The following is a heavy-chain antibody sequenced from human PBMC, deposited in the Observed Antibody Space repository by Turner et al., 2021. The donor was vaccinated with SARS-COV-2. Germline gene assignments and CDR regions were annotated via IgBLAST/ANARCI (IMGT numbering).Heavy chain of an antibody. CDR3: ARDSGSQLDY. J-gene: IGHJ4*02. Sequence: QGQLVEYGGGVVQPGRSLRLSCAASGFTFSSYAMHWVRQAPGRGLEWVALISYDGSNKYYADSVKGRFTISRDNSKNTLYLQMNSLRAEDTAVDYCARDSGSQLDYWGQGTLVTVSS. CDR1: GFTFSSYA. CDR2: ISYDGSNK. V-gene: IGHV3-30*04. D-gene: IGHD1-26*01.